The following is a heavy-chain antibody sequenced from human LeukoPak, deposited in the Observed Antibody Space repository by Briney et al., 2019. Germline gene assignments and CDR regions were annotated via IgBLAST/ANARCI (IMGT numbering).Heavy chain of an antibody. V-gene: IGHV4-30-2*01. CDR2: IYHSGST. J-gene: IGHJ3*02. D-gene: IGHD5-12*01. CDR1: GGSISSGGYS. CDR3: ARDLRGYSGYAFDI. Sequence: SQTLSLTCAVSGGSISSGGYSWSWIRQPPGKGLEWIGYIYHSGSTYYNPSLKSRVTISVDRSKNQFSLKLSSVTAADTAVYYCARDLRGYSGYAFDIWGQGTMVTVSS.